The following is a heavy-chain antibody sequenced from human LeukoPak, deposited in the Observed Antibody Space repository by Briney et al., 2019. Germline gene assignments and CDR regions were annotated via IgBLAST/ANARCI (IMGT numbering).Heavy chain of an antibody. D-gene: IGHD3-16*01. J-gene: IGHJ4*02. CDR2: INHSGST. V-gene: IGHV4-34*01. CDR3: ARTRIYDYLWGSSRYFDY. Sequence: SETLSLTCAVYGGSFSGYYWSWIRQPPGKGLEWIGEINHSGSTNYNPSLKSRVTISVDTSKNQFSLKLSSVTAADTAVYYCARTRIYDYLWGSSRYFDYWGQGTLVTVSS. CDR1: GGSFSGYY.